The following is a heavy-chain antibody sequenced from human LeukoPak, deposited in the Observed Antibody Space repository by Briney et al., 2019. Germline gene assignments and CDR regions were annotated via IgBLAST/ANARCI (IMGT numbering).Heavy chain of an antibody. CDR2: ISYDGSNK. V-gene: IGHV3-30-3*01. Sequence: GGSLRLSCAASGFTSSSYAMHWVRQAPGKGLEWVAVISYDGSNKYYADSVKGRFTISRDNSKNTLYLQMNSLRAEDTAVYYCARTPVWLGGMDVWGQGTTVTVSS. D-gene: IGHD3-10*01. J-gene: IGHJ6*02. CDR1: GFTSSSYA. CDR3: ARTPVWLGGMDV.